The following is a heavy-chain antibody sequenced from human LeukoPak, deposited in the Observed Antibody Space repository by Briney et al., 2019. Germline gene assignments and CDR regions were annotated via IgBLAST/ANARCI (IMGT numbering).Heavy chain of an antibody. V-gene: IGHV3-74*01. CDR3: VRGADTGYSSDS. CDR1: GFTFSRYW. CDR2: INSDGRST. D-gene: IGHD3-9*01. J-gene: IGHJ4*02. Sequence: GGSLRLSCVVSGFTFSRYWMHWVRQAPGKGLVWVSRINSDGRSTNYADSVKGRFSISRDNAENTLYLQMNSLRVEDTAVYYCVRGADTGYSSDSWGQGTLVTVSS.